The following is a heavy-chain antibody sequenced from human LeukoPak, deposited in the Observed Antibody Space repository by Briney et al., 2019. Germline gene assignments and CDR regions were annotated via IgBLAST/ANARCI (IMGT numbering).Heavy chain of an antibody. V-gene: IGHV3-7*01. D-gene: IGHD3-3*01. Sequence: GGSLTLSCAASGFIFTNYFMSWVRQAPGKGREWVASIKHDGSEKYYVDSVRGRFTISRDNTMNSLYLQMSSLRAEDTAVYYCATDRGWRTSGYYLYYFEYWGQGTLVTFSS. CDR1: GFIFTNYF. CDR3: ATDRGWRTSGYYLYYFEY. J-gene: IGHJ4*02. CDR2: IKHDGSEK.